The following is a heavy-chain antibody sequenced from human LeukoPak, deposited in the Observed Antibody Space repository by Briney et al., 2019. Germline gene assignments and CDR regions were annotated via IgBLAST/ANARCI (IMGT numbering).Heavy chain of an antibody. CDR3: ASSLYSSGWYVDY. CDR2: ISDSGTT. D-gene: IGHD6-19*01. V-gene: IGHV4-59*08. Sequence: SETLSLTCTVSGGSISSYYWSWIRQPPGKGLECIGYISDSGTTNYNPSLKSRVTISVDTSKNQFSLKLSSVTAADTAVYYCASSLYSSGWYVDYWGQGTLVTVSS. CDR1: GGSISSYY. J-gene: IGHJ4*02.